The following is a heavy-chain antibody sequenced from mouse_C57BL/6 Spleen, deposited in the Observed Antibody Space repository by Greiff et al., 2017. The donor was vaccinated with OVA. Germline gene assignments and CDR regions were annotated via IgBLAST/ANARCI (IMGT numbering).Heavy chain of an antibody. Sequence: VQLQQPGAELVMPGASVKLSCKASGYTFTSYWMHWVKQRPGQGLEWIGEIDPSESYTNYNQKFKGKSTLTVDKSSSTAYMQLSSLTSEDSAVYYCARKKKEGYFDVWGTGTTVTVSS. J-gene: IGHJ1*03. CDR2: IDPSESYT. CDR1: GYTFTSYW. CDR3: ARKKKEGYFDV. V-gene: IGHV1-69*01.